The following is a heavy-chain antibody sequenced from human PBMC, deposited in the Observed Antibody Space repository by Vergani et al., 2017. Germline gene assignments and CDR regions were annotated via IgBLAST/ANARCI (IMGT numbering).Heavy chain of an antibody. D-gene: IGHD3-9*01. J-gene: IGHJ6*03. CDR1: GFTFSSYS. Sequence: EVQLVESGGGLVQPGGSLRLSCAASGFTFSSYSMNWVRQAPGKGLEWVSYISSSSSTIYYADSVKGRFTISRDYAKNSLYLQMNSLRVEYTAVYYCATASLNARITIFPNYYYYMDVWGKGTTVTVSS. CDR2: ISSSSSTI. CDR3: ATASLNARITIFPNYYYYMDV. V-gene: IGHV3-48*01.